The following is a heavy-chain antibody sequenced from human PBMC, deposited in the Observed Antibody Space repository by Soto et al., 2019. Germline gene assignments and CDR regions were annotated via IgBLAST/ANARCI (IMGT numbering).Heavy chain of an antibody. CDR3: ERDRVTMVRGVIITRKGFDY. J-gene: IGHJ4*02. Sequence: QVQLVESGGGVVQPGRSLRLSCAASGFTFSSYAMHWVRQAPGKGLEWVAVISYDGSNKYYADSVKGRFTISRDNSKNTLYLQMNSLRAEDTAVYYWERDRVTMVRGVIITRKGFDYWGQGTLVTVSS. V-gene: IGHV3-30-3*01. CDR2: ISYDGSNK. CDR1: GFTFSSYA. D-gene: IGHD3-10*01.